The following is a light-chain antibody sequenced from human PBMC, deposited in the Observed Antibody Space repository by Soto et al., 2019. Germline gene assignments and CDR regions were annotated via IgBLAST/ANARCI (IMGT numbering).Light chain of an antibody. V-gene: IGLV2-14*01. CDR3: SSYTSSSTLVV. J-gene: IGLJ7*01. CDR2: DVS. Sequence: QSVLTQPASVSGSPGQSITISCTGTSSDVGGYNYVSWYQQHPGKAPKLMIYDVSNRPSGVSNRFSGSKSGNTASLTISGLQGEDEADYYCSSYTSSSTLVVFGTGTQLPVL. CDR1: SSDVGGYNY.